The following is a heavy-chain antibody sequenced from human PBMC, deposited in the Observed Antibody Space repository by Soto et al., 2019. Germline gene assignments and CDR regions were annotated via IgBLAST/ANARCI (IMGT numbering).Heavy chain of an antibody. V-gene: IGHV3-23*01. CDR3: APTPYYYDSSGYHPTPSEDFDY. D-gene: IGHD3-22*01. J-gene: IGHJ4*02. Sequence: GGSLRLSCAASGFTFSSYAMSWVRQAPGKGLEWVSAISGSGGSTYYADSVKGRFTISRDNSKNTLYLQMNSLRAEDTAVYYCAPTPYYYDSSGYHPTPSEDFDYWGQGTLVTVSS. CDR1: GFTFSSYA. CDR2: ISGSGGST.